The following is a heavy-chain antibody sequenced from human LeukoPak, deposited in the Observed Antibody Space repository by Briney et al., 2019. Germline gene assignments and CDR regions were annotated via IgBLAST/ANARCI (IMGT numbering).Heavy chain of an antibody. Sequence: SETLSLTCAVSGGSISSSNWWSWVRQPPGKGLEWIGEIYHSGSTNYNPSLKSRVTISVDKSKNQFSLKLSSVTAADTAVYYCARDTSGSSWYVSWFDPWGQGTLVTVSS. CDR1: GGSISSSNW. V-gene: IGHV4-4*02. CDR3: ARDTSGSSWYVSWFDP. J-gene: IGHJ5*02. D-gene: IGHD6-13*01. CDR2: IYHSGST.